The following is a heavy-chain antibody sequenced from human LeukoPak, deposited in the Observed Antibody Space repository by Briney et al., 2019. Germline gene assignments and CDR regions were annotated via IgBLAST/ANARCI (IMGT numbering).Heavy chain of an antibody. V-gene: IGHV3-30-3*01. Sequence: GGSLRLSCAASGFTFSSYAMHWVRQAPGKGLEWVAVISYDGSNKYYADSVKGRFTISRDNSKNTLYLQMNSLRAEDTAVYYCAREAFMRDYYYMDVWGKGTTVTVSS. D-gene: IGHD3-16*01. CDR3: AREAFMRDYYYMDV. CDR1: GFTFSSYA. CDR2: ISYDGSNK. J-gene: IGHJ6*03.